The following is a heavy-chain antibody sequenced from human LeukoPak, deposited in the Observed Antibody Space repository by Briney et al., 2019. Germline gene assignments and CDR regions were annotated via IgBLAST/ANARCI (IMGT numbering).Heavy chain of an antibody. CDR1: GGSISSSSYY. Sequence: SETLSLTCTVSGGSISSSSYYWGWIRQAPGKGLEWTGSIFYSGSTYYNPSLKSRVTISVDTSKNQFSLKLSSVTASDTAVYYCARLGYCDSSSCYLHYHYYMDVWGKGTTVTVSS. V-gene: IGHV4-39*01. CDR3: ARLGYCDSSSCYLHYHYYMDV. J-gene: IGHJ6*03. CDR2: IFYSGST. D-gene: IGHD2-2*01.